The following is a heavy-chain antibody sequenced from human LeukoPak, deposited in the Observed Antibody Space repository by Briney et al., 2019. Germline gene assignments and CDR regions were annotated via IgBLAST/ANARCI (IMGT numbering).Heavy chain of an antibody. CDR3: ARDFVAGRYYFDY. J-gene: IGHJ4*02. CDR2: IGSSGSTI. V-gene: IGHV3-11*01. D-gene: IGHD6-19*01. Sequence: PGRSLRLSCTASGFTFGDYAMSWVRQAPGKGLEWVSYIGSSGSTIYYADSVKGRFTISRDNAKNSLYLQMNSLRAEDTAVYYCARDFVAGRYYFDYWGQGTLVTVSS. CDR1: GFTFGDYA.